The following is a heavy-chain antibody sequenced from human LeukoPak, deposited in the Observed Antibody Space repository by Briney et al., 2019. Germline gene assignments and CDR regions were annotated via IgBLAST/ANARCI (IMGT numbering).Heavy chain of an antibody. V-gene: IGHV3-66*02. CDR3: VRQGGGDNCR. J-gene: IGHJ4*01. CDR2: IYPWGSA. CDR1: GIALNTND. Sequence: PGGSLRLSCAASGIALNTNDMNWVRQAPGKGLGWVSIIYPWGSAFYTDSVKGRFTVTRDESKNMMFLQMNTLRPDDTAMYYCVRQGGGDNCRWGQGALVTVSS. D-gene: IGHD4-23*01.